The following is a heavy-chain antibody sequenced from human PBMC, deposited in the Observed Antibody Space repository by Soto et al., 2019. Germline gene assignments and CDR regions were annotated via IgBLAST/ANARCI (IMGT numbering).Heavy chain of an antibody. Sequence: GASVKVSCKASGYTFTSYGISWVRQAPGQGLERMGWISAYNGNTNYAQKLQGRVTMTTDTSTSTAYMEPRSLRSDDTAVYYCARALLLWFGELAGAFDIWGQGTMVTVSS. CDR1: GYTFTSYG. CDR2: ISAYNGNT. CDR3: ARALLLWFGELAGAFDI. V-gene: IGHV1-18*01. J-gene: IGHJ3*02. D-gene: IGHD3-10*01.